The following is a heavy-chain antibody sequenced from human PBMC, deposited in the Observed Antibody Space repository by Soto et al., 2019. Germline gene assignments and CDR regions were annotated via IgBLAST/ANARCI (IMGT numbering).Heavy chain of an antibody. D-gene: IGHD6-19*01. V-gene: IGHV3-15*07. J-gene: IGHJ4*02. CDR3: ATVPYGSGPT. CDR2: IKPKSEGETA. Sequence: EMQLVQSGGGLVKPGGSLRLSCVASRFNFSAAWLNWIRQAPGKGLEWVGRIKPKSEGETADYTAPVRGRFTISRDDSQITLNLQMDSLKTEDTAVYYCATVPYGSGPTWGLGGLVTVSS. CDR1: RFNFSAAW.